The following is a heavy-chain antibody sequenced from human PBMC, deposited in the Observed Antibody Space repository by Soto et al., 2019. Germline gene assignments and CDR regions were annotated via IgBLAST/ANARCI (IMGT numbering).Heavy chain of an antibody. D-gene: IGHD3-3*01. CDR2: IYYSGST. CDR1: GGSISSYY. J-gene: IGHJ4*02. CDR3: ARIQDLGVVTYYFDY. V-gene: IGHV4-59*01. Sequence: QVQLQESGPGLVKPSETLSLTCTVSGGSISSYYWSWIRQPPGKGLEWIGYIYYSGSTNYNPSLKSRVTISVDTSKTQFSLKLSSVTAADTAVYYCARIQDLGVVTYYFDYWGQGTLVTVSS.